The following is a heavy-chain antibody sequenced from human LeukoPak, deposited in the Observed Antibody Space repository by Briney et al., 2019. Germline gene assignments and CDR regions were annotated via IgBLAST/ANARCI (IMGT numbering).Heavy chain of an antibody. Sequence: ASVKVSCKASGYTFTGYYMHWVRQAPGQGLEWMGIINPSGGITTYAQKFQGRITMTRDTSTSTVYMELSSLRSEDTAVYYCARFSSSENDFWAGFDPWGQGTLVTVSS. CDR1: GYTFTGYY. CDR3: ARFSSSENDFWAGFDP. D-gene: IGHD3-3*01. J-gene: IGHJ5*02. V-gene: IGHV1-46*01. CDR2: INPSGGIT.